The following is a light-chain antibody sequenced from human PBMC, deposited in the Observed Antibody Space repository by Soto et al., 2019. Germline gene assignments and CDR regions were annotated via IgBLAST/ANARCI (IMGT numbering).Light chain of an antibody. J-gene: IGKJ1*01. CDR3: RQYDSYSSGP. Sequence: DIQMTQSPSTLSASVGDRVTITCRASQTINSWLAWYQQKPGKAPKVLIFDASSLKTGVPSRFSGSGSGTEFTLTISNLQPDDFATYYCRQYDSYSSGPFGQAPTV. V-gene: IGKV1-5*01. CDR1: QTINSW. CDR2: DAS.